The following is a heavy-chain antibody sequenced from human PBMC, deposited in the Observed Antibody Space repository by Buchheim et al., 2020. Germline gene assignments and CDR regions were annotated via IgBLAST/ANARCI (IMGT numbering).Heavy chain of an antibody. CDR1: GFTFSSYS. V-gene: IGHV3-21*01. Sequence: EVQLVESGGGLVKPGGSLRLSCAASGFTFSSYSMNWVRQAPGKGLEWVSSISGSSDDVYYVDSVKGRFTISRDNAKNSLYLQMNTLRAEDTAVYHCARTVATYYYYGMDVWGQGTT. CDR3: ARTVATYYYYGMDV. D-gene: IGHD4-17*01. CDR2: ISGSSDDV. J-gene: IGHJ6*02.